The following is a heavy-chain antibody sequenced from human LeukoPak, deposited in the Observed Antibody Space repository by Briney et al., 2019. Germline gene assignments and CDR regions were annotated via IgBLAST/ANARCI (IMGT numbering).Heavy chain of an antibody. J-gene: IGHJ4*02. Sequence: SETLSLTCTVSGGSISSGGYYWSWIRQPPGKGLEWIGYIYHSGSTYYNPSLKSRVTISVDRSKNQFSLKLSSVTAADTAAYYCARGPYGSSGYSTLWYFDYWGQGTLVTVSS. V-gene: IGHV4-30-2*01. CDR1: GGSISSGGYY. CDR3: ARGPYGSSGYSTLWYFDY. D-gene: IGHD3-22*01. CDR2: IYHSGST.